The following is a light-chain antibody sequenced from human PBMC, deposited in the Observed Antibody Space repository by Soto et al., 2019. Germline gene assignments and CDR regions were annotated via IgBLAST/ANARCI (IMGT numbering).Light chain of an antibody. CDR1: SGHSSYA. Sequence: PVLTQSPSASASLGASVKLTCTLSSGHSSYAIAWHQQQPEKGPRYLMKLNGDGSHTKGDGIPDRFSGSSSGAERYLTISSLQSEDEADYYCQSWATGIRVFGGGTKLTVL. J-gene: IGLJ3*02. CDR3: QSWATGIRV. V-gene: IGLV4-69*01. CDR2: LNGDGSH.